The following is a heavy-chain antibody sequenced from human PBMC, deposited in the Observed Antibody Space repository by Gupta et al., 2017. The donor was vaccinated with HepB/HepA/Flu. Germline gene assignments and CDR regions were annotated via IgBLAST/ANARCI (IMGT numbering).Heavy chain of an antibody. CDR2: IGSNSYGGTT. Sequence: EVQLVESGGGLVQPGRSLRLSCTTSGFVFGDYAMSWVRQAPGKGLEWVGFIGSNSYGGTTEYAASVKGRFSMSRDDSKSIAYLQMNSLKIEDTAVYYCAGIGHDSPAVDIGMDYWGQGILVTVSS. J-gene: IGHJ4*02. D-gene: IGHD5-12*01. CDR1: GFVFGDYA. V-gene: IGHV3-49*04. CDR3: AGIGHDSPAVDIGMDY.